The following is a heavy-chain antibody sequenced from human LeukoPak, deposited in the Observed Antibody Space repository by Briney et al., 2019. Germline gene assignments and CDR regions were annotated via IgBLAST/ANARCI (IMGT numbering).Heavy chain of an antibody. CDR3: EKAEGPADY. J-gene: IGHJ4*02. CDR2: ISGSGGST. CDR1: GXTFSSYA. Sequence: GGSLRLSCAASGXTFSSYAMSWVRQAPGKWLEWVSAISGSGGSTYYADSVKGRFTISRDNSKNTLYLQMNSLRAEDTAVYYCEKAEGPADYWGQGTLVTVSS. V-gene: IGHV3-23*01.